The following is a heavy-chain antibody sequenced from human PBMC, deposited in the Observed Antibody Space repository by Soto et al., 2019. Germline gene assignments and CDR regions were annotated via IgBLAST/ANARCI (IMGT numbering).Heavy chain of an antibody. CDR2: IYYSGST. V-gene: IGHV4-31*03. CDR1: GGSISSGGYY. CDR3: ARGWGGYCSGGSCSRGDNWFDP. Sequence: SETLSLTCTVSGGSISSGGYYWSWIRQHPGKGLEWIGYIYYSGSTYYNPSLKSRVTISVDTSKNQFSLKLSSVTAADTAVYYCARGWGGYCSGGSCSRGDNWFDPWGQGTLVTVSS. J-gene: IGHJ5*02. D-gene: IGHD2-15*01.